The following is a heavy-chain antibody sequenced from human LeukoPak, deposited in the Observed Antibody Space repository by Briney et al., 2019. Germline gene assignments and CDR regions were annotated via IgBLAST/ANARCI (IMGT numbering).Heavy chain of an antibody. V-gene: IGHV1-2*02. D-gene: IGHD6-19*01. CDR1: GYTFTGYY. CDR3: ARGKKAGSCWYVPYYYYGMDV. Sequence: GASVKVSCKASGYTFTGYYMHWVRQAPGQGREWMGWINPKSGGKNYAQKFQGRVTMTRDTSISTAYMELSSLRSEDTAVYYCARGKKAGSCWYVPYYYYGMDVWGQGTTVTVSS. CDR2: INPKSGGK. J-gene: IGHJ6*02.